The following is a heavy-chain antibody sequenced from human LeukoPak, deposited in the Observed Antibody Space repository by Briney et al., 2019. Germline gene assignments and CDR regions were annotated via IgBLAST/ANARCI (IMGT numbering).Heavy chain of an antibody. CDR2: ISAHNGNT. Sequence: ASVKVSCMASGYIFTSYGIIWVRQAPGQGLQWMGWISAHNGNTNYAQKLQGRVTMTTDTSTSTVYMELRSLRSDDTAVYYCARAQTTLLLDYWGQGTLVTVSS. J-gene: IGHJ4*02. D-gene: IGHD4-11*01. V-gene: IGHV1-18*01. CDR1: GYIFTSYG. CDR3: ARAQTTLLLDY.